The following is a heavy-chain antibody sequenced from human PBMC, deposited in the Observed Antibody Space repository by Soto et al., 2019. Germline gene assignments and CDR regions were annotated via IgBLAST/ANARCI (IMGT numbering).Heavy chain of an antibody. Sequence: QVQLQESGPGLVEPSETLSLTCSVSGDSISSSYWSWIRQPPGKGLEWIGYIDYSGSTNYNPSLKSRVTISLDTSKNQFSLKVSSVTAADTAVYYCARGYDWFDPWGQGTLVTVSS. CDR3: ARGYDWFDP. J-gene: IGHJ5*02. V-gene: IGHV4-59*01. CDR1: GDSISSSY. D-gene: IGHD5-12*01. CDR2: IDYSGST.